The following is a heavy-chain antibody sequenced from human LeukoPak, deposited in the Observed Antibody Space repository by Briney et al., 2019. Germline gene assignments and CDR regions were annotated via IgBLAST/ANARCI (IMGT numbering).Heavy chain of an antibody. D-gene: IGHD2-2*01. CDR1: GGSFSGYY. V-gene: IGHV4-34*01. Sequence: PSETLSLTCAVYGGSFSGYYWSWIRQPPGKGLEWIGEINHSGSTNYNPSLKSRVTISVDTSKNQFSLKLSSVTAADTAVYYCASVGKYQLLNDYWGQGTLVTVSS. CDR2: INHSGST. J-gene: IGHJ4*02. CDR3: ASVGKYQLLNDY.